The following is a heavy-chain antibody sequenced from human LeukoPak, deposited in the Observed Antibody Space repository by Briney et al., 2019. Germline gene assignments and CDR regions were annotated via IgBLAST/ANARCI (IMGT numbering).Heavy chain of an antibody. Sequence: SETLSLTCTVSGDSMTNNYWSWIRQSPGKGLEWVGYVSYRGSTDHNASLKGRVTVSLDTSKRQFSLKMNSVSAADTAVYYCARVGSGSSYYFDSWGQGSLVTVSS. V-gene: IGHV4-59*01. CDR1: GDSMTNNY. CDR2: VSYRGST. J-gene: IGHJ4*02. D-gene: IGHD3-10*01. CDR3: ARVGSGSSYYFDS.